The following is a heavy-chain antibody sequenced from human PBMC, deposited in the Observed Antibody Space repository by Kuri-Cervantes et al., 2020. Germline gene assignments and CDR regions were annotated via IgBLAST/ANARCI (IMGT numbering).Heavy chain of an antibody. CDR1: GGSFSGYY. CDR3: ARSPAAGTIDP. V-gene: IGHV4-59*01. D-gene: IGHD6-13*01. CDR2: IYYSGST. Sequence: GSLRLSCAVYGGSFSGYYWSWIRQPPGKGLEWIGYIYYSGSTNYNPSLKSRVTISVDTSKNQFSLKLSSVTAADTAVYYCARSPAAGTIDPWGQGTLVTVSS. J-gene: IGHJ5*02.